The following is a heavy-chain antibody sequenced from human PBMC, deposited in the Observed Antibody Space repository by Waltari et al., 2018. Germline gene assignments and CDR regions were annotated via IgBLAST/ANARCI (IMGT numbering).Heavy chain of an antibody. J-gene: IGHJ6*03. V-gene: IGHV3-7*01. CDR3: SSMDF. CDR1: GFTFSEFW. Sequence: EVQLVESGGGWVQPGGSLRLSCAASGFTFSEFWMSWVRQAPGKGLEWVANIKQDGSDKYYVESVKGRFTISRDNANNLRFLQMNSLRVDDTALYYCSSMDFWGKGTTVIISS. CDR2: IKQDGSDK.